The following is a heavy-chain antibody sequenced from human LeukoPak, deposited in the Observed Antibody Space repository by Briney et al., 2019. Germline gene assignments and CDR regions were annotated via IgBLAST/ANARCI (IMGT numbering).Heavy chain of an antibody. CDR1: GGSSSTYF. D-gene: IGHD3-9*01. CDR2: VYASGSA. Sequence: SETLSLTCTVSGGSSSTYFWSWLRQPAGKGLEWIGRVYASGSASYNPSLRSRVSVSVDRSKNQFSLSLYSVTAADTAVYYCARNARNDILTGAYYFDYWGQGTLVTVSS. V-gene: IGHV4-4*07. J-gene: IGHJ4*02. CDR3: ARNARNDILTGAYYFDY.